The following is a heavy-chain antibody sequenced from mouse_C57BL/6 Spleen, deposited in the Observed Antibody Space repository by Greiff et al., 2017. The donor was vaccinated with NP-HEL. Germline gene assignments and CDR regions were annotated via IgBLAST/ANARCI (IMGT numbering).Heavy chain of an antibody. Sequence: EVKVVESGGGLVKPGGSLKLSCAASGFTFSDYGMHWVRQAPEKGLEWVAYISSGSSTIYYADTVKGRFTISRDNAKNTLFLQMTSLRSEDTAMYYCALMITTLMDYWGQGTSVTVSS. CDR2: ISSGSSTI. CDR1: GFTFSDYG. V-gene: IGHV5-17*01. J-gene: IGHJ4*01. D-gene: IGHD2-4*01. CDR3: ALMITTLMDY.